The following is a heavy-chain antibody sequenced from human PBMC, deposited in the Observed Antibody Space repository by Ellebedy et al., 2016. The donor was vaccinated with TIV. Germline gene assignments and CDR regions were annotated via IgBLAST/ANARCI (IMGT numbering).Heavy chain of an antibody. Sequence: GGSLRLSCSASGFTFGSYGMHWIRQAPGKGLEWVASIWYDGGNKHYADAVKGRFTISRDNSKNTLFLQTNSLRAEDTALYYCAKADSGSYVKHVSWFDPWGQGTLVTVSS. J-gene: IGHJ5*02. D-gene: IGHD1-26*01. CDR1: GFTFGSYG. CDR2: IWYDGGNK. V-gene: IGHV3-30*02. CDR3: AKADSGSYVKHVSWFDP.